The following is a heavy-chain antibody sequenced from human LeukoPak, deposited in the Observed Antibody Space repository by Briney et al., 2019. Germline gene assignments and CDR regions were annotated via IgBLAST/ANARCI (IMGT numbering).Heavy chain of an antibody. Sequence: GESLKISCKPSGYTFTNYNLAWVRQAPGEGLEWMGWISPYNGDTNYAPKFQGRVTLTTDTSTSTGYMELRNLRSDDTAVYYCAREAADHLDYWGQGTLVTVSS. CDR2: ISPYNGDT. CDR3: AREAADHLDY. CDR1: GYTFTNYN. V-gene: IGHV1-18*01. J-gene: IGHJ4*02.